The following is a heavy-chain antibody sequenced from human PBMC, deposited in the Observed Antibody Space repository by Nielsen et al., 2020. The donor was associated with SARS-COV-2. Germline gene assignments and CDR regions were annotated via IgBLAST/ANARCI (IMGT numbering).Heavy chain of an antibody. CDR1: GFTFSSYS. CDR3: ARDLGDYGDY. Sequence: GESLKISCAASGFTFSSYSMNWVRQAPGKGLEWVSYISSSSSTIYYADSVKGRFTISRDSAKNSLYLQMNSLRDEDTAVYYCARDLGDYGDYWGQGTLVTVSS. V-gene: IGHV3-48*02. CDR2: ISSSSSTI. J-gene: IGHJ4*02. D-gene: IGHD7-27*01.